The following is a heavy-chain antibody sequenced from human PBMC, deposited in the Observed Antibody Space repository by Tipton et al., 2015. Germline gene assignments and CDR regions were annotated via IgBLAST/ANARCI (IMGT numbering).Heavy chain of an antibody. D-gene: IGHD3-10*01. Sequence: SLRLSCAASGFTFSSYNMNWVRQAPGKGLEWVSSITSGRSYIYYADSVKGRFTISRDNAKSSLFLQINSLRAEDTAVYYCTRVAYYYRPGTYNLDFWGQGTLVTVSS. CDR3: TRVAYYYRPGTYNLDF. J-gene: IGHJ4*02. CDR1: GFTFSSYN. V-gene: IGHV3-21*01. CDR2: ITSGRSYI.